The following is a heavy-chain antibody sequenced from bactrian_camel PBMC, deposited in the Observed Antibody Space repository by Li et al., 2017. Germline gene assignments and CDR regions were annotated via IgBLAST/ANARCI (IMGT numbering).Heavy chain of an antibody. CDR3: AADFYKYGYCSDSPMGESDFHY. J-gene: IGHJ4*01. V-gene: IGHV3S1*01. CDR2: INAGGETT. D-gene: IGHD4*01. CDR1: GFTSTSVW. Sequence: VQLVESGGGLVQPGGSLRLSCAASGFTSTSVWMYWIRQAPGKGLEWVSHINAGGETTFYADSIVGRFTISRDNAKRSLYLQMNSMSAEDTAVYYCAADFYKYGYCSDSPMGESDFHYWGQGTQVTVS.